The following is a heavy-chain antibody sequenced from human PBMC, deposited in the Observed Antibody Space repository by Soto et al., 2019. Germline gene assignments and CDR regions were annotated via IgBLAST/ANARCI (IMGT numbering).Heavy chain of an antibody. D-gene: IGHD3-22*01. CDR1: GGSISSSSYY. CDR2: IYYSGST. J-gene: IGHJ3*02. CDR3: ARRGTMIVVVALAFDI. Sequence: QLQLQESGPGLVKPSETLSLTCTVSGGSISSSSYYWGWIRQPPGKGLEWIGSIYYSGSTYYNPSLERRVTISVDTSKNQFSLKLSSVTAADTAVYYCARRGTMIVVVALAFDIWGQGTMVTVSS. V-gene: IGHV4-39*01.